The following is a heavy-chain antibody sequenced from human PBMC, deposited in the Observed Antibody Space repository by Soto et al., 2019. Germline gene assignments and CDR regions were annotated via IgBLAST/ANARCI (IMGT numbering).Heavy chain of an antibody. Sequence: QVQLVESGGGVVQPGRSLRLSCAASGFTFSSYGMHWVRQAPGKGLVWVAVIWYDGSNKYYADSVKGRFTISRDTTKNALYRQMNSLRAEDTAVYYCATANYYGSGSYYNQERPYFAYWGQGTLVTVSS. V-gene: IGHV3-33*01. CDR3: ATANYYGSGSYYNQERPYFAY. D-gene: IGHD3-10*01. CDR1: GFTFSSYG. J-gene: IGHJ4*02. CDR2: IWYDGSNK.